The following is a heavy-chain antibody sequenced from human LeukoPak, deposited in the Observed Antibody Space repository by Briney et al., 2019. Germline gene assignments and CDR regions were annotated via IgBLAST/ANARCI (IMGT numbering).Heavy chain of an antibody. CDR1: GGSISSSGYY. V-gene: IGHV4-39*01. J-gene: IGHJ4*02. D-gene: IGHD6-13*01. Sequence: KPSETLSLTCTVSGGSISSSGYYWGWIRQPPGRGLEWIGNIYYSGSTYYNPSLKSRVTISVDTSKNQFSLKLSSVTAADTAVYYCARHGIAAAGRVSFFDYWGQGTLVTVSS. CDR3: ARHGIAAAGRVSFFDY. CDR2: IYYSGST.